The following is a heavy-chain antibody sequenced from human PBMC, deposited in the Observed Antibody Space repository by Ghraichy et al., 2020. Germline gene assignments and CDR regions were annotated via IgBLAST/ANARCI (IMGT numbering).Heavy chain of an antibody. CDR2: ISYSGNT. D-gene: IGHD3-22*01. Sequence: LSLTCTVSGGSIISSRYYWGWIRQPPGKGLEWIGSISYSGNTYYNPSLKSRVIMAVDMSKNQFSLKLSSVTAADGAVYYCARQRGRIYNESSGNFDYWGQGTLVTVSS. V-gene: IGHV4-39*01. CDR1: GGSIISSRYY. CDR3: ARQRGRIYNESSGNFDY. J-gene: IGHJ4*02.